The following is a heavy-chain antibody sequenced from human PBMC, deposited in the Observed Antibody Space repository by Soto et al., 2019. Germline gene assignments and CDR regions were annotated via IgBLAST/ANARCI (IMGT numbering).Heavy chain of an antibody. Sequence: QITLKESGPTLVKPTQTLTLTCTFSGFSLSTSGVGVGWIRQPPVKALEWLALLYCDDDTRYSPSLKSRLTITRATSKHQVFLTMTNMDPVYTATYYCADGSGSYYSDFDYGGQRTLVTVSS. J-gene: IGHJ4*02. V-gene: IGHV2-5*02. CDR3: ADGSGSYYSDFDY. D-gene: IGHD3-10*01. CDR2: LYCDDDT. CDR1: GFSLSTSGVG.